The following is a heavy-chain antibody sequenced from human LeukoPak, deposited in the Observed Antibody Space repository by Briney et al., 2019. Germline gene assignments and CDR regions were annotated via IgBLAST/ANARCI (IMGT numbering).Heavy chain of an antibody. D-gene: IGHD5-18*01. CDR1: GFSLNTSGVS. CDR3: AHRRGYSFGFIDY. CDR2: IYWNDDK. Sequence: SGPTLVNPTQTLTLTCTLSGFSLNTSGVSVVWIRQPPGKALEWLALIYWNDDKRHSPSLKSRLNINKDTSKSQVVLTVTNMDPVDTATYYCAHRRGYSFGFIDYWGQGALVTVSS. J-gene: IGHJ4*02. V-gene: IGHV2-5*01.